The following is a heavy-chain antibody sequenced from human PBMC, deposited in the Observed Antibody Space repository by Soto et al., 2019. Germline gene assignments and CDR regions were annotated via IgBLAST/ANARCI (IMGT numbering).Heavy chain of an antibody. CDR3: AKDRRAMNWCFDI. V-gene: IGHV3-9*01. J-gene: IGHJ2*01. CDR1: GFTFDDFA. Sequence: EVQLVESGGGLGQPGRSLRLSCVASGFTFDDFAMHWVRQAPGKGLEWVAGINWNSLSIDYADSVKGRFTISRDNAKKSIFLQLNNLTSEDTALYYCAKDRRAMNWCFDIWGRGTRVTVSS. CDR2: INWNSLSI.